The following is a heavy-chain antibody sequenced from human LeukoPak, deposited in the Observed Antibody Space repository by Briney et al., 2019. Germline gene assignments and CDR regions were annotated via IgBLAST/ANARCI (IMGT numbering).Heavy chain of an antibody. CDR3: ARDWADTAANWGVCDY. J-gene: IGHJ4*02. V-gene: IGHV4-4*07. CDR1: GDSISTYY. CDR2: IYISGRT. D-gene: IGHD7-27*01. Sequence: PSETLSLTCTVSGDSISTYYWSWLRQPAGKGPEWLGRIYISGRTNYNPSLESRVTLSLDTSKNHFSLKLRSVTAADTAVYYCARDWADTAANWGVCDYWGQGTLVTVSS.